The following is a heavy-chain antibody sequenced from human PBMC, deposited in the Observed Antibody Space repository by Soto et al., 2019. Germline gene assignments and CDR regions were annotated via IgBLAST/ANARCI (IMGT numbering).Heavy chain of an antibody. CDR1: GGSITSYN. J-gene: IGHJ5*02. CDR3: ARRAVVAVTGSLDNWLDP. Sequence: SETLSLTCTVSGGSITSYNLNWLRQPPGKALEWIGYVYNSGSTNYNPSLKSRVTISVDTSKNQFSLKVNSVTAADTAVYYCARRAVVAVTGSLDNWLDPWGQGILVTVS. D-gene: IGHD2-21*01. V-gene: IGHV4-59*01. CDR2: VYNSGST.